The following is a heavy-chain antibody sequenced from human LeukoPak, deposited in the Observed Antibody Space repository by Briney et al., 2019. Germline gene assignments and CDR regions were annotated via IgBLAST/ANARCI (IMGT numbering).Heavy chain of an antibody. D-gene: IGHD6-13*01. CDR2: IRYDGSNK. V-gene: IGHV3-30*02. Sequence: GGSLRLSCAASGFTFSSYGMTWVRQAPGKGLEWVAFIRYDGSNKYYADSVKGRFTISRDNSKNTLYLQMNSLRAEDTAVYYCANLGSSWRIDYWGQGTLVTVSS. CDR3: ANLGSSWRIDY. CDR1: GFTFSSYG. J-gene: IGHJ4*02.